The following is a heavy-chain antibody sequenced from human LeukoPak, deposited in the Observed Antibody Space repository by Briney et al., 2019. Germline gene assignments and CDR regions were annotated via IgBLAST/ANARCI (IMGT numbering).Heavy chain of an antibody. D-gene: IGHD3-22*01. Sequence: GGSLRLSCAASGFTVSSTYMNWVRQAPGKGLEWVSVIYSGGSTDYADSVKGRFTISRDNSKNTLYLQMNSLRAEDTAVYYCANGRIVVVDDAFDIWAKGQWSPSLQ. CDR1: GFTVSSTY. J-gene: IGHJ3*02. CDR2: IYSGGST. CDR3: ANGRIVVVDDAFDI. V-gene: IGHV3-53*01.